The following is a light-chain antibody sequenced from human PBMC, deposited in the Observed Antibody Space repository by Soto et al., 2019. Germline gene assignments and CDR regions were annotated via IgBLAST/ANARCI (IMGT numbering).Light chain of an antibody. CDR1: NSNIGAGYD. CDR2: ANN. J-gene: IGLJ1*01. CDR3: QSYASSLSTGFV. V-gene: IGLV1-40*01. Sequence: QSVLTQPPSVSGAPGQRVSISCTGSNSNIGAGYDVHWYQQLPGKAPTLLIYANNNRPSGVPDRFSGSKSGTSASLAITGLRPEDEADYYCQSYASSLSTGFVFGTGTKLTV.